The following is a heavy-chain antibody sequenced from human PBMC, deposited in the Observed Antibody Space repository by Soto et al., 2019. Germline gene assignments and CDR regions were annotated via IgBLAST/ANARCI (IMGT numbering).Heavy chain of an antibody. D-gene: IGHD6-19*01. Sequence: GGFLNLSCATSGVTFSSYAMHWVRQAPGKGLEWVAAISSDGNNEYYADSVRGRFTISRDNSKNTLYLQINSLRAEDTAVYHCARALAVAGSGPDYWGQGTLVTVSS. CDR3: ARALAVAGSGPDY. J-gene: IGHJ4*02. CDR1: GVTFSSYA. CDR2: ISSDGNNE. V-gene: IGHV3-30-3*01.